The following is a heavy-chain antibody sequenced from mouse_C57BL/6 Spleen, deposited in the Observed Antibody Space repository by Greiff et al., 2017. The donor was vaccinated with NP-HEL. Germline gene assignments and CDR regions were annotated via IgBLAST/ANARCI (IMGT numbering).Heavy chain of an antibody. CDR3: ASSYYDYDDYAMDY. J-gene: IGHJ4*01. D-gene: IGHD2-4*01. CDR2: IGPGSGST. CDR1: GYTFTDYY. V-gene: IGHV1-77*01. Sequence: VQLQQSGAELVKPGASVKISCKASGYTFTDYYINWVKQRPGQGLEWIGKIGPGSGSTYYNEKFKGKATLTADKSSSTAYMQLSSLTSEDSAVYFCASSYYDYDDYAMDYWGQGTSVTVSS.